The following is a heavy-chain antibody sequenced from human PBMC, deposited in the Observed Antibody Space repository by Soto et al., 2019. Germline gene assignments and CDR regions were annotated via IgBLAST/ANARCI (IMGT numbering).Heavy chain of an antibody. CDR1: GYTFTGYY. J-gene: IGHJ4*02. CDR2: INPNSGGT. CDR3: ARALPPRGYSGYDYDY. D-gene: IGHD5-12*01. Sequence: GXSVKVSCKASGYTFTGYYMHWVRQAPVQGLEWMGWINPNSGGTNYAQKFQGWVTMTRDTSISTAYMELSRLRSDDTAVYYCARALPPRGYSGYDYDYWGQGTLVTVSS. V-gene: IGHV1-2*04.